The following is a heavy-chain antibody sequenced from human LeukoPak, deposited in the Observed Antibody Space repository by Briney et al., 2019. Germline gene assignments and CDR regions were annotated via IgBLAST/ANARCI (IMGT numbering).Heavy chain of an antibody. V-gene: IGHV3-30*03. CDR3: ATLVVVTAGPFDY. J-gene: IGHJ4*02. Sequence: GGSLRLSCAASGFTFSSYGMHWVRQAPGKGLEWVAVISYDGSNKYYADSVKGRFTISRDNSKNTLYLQMNSLRAEDTAVYYCATLVVVTAGPFDYWGQGTLVTVSS. CDR2: ISYDGSNK. D-gene: IGHD2-21*02. CDR1: GFTFSSYG.